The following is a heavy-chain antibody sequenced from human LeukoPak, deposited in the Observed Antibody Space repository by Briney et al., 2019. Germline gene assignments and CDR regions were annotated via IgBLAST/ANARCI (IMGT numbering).Heavy chain of an antibody. J-gene: IGHJ4*02. CDR3: ARECRRYYYDSSGYFDY. D-gene: IGHD3-22*01. V-gene: IGHV1-69*13. CDR1: GGTFSSYA. CDR2: IIPIFGTA. Sequence: SVRVSCKASGGTFSSYAISWVRQAPGQGLEWMGGIIPIFGTANYAQKFQGRVTITADESTSTAYMELSSLRSEDTAVYYCARECRRYYYDSSGYFDYWGQGTLVTVSS.